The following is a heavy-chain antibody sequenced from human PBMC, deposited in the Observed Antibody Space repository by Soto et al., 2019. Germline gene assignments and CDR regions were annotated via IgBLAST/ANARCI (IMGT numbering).Heavy chain of an antibody. CDR1: GFTFSDHY. J-gene: IGHJ4*02. Sequence: GGSLRLSCAASGFTFSDHYMDWVRQAPGKGLEWVGRTRKKVNGYTTEYAASVKGRFTISRDDSRNSLYLQMNSLRTEDTAVYYCIRVANTYYLDYWGQGTLVTVS. CDR3: IRVANTYYLDY. CDR2: TRKKVNGYTT. D-gene: IGHD1-26*01. V-gene: IGHV3-72*01.